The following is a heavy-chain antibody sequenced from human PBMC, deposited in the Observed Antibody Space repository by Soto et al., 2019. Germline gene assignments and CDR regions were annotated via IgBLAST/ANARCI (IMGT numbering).Heavy chain of an antibody. Sequence: AGGSLRLSCAASGFTFDDYAMHWVRQAPGKGLEWVSGISWNSGGIGYADSVKGRLTISRDNAKNSLYLQMNSLRAEDTALYYCAKDIYYDSSGSLDYWGQGTLVTVSS. V-gene: IGHV3-9*01. D-gene: IGHD3-22*01. CDR3: AKDIYYDSSGSLDY. J-gene: IGHJ4*02. CDR1: GFTFDDYA. CDR2: ISWNSGGI.